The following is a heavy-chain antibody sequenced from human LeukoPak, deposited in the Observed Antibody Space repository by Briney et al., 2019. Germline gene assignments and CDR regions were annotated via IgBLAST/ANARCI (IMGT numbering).Heavy chain of an antibody. J-gene: IGHJ3*02. Sequence: GGSLRLSCAASGFTFSSYSMNWVRQAPGKGLEWVSSIISSSSYIYYADSVKGRFTISRDNAKNSLYLQMNSLRAEDTAVYYCARVGPYVLLTWSGAFDIWGQGTMVTVSS. V-gene: IGHV3-21*01. CDR1: GFTFSSYS. D-gene: IGHD3-10*01. CDR3: ARVGPYVLLTWSGAFDI. CDR2: IISSSSYI.